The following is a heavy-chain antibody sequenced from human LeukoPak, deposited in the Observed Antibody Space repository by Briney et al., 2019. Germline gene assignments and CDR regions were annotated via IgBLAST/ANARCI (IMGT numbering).Heavy chain of an antibody. CDR1: GGSISSCDYN. Sequence: SETLSLTCTVSGGSISSCDYNWSRIRPPPGKGLEGIGHINHSGNTYYYLTLRSRVSISVDTSKHQCSLKLNSVTVADTAVYYCASIVVVAAAIDYWGEGPLATV. CDR2: INHSGNT. CDR3: ASIVVVAAAIDY. V-gene: IGHV4-30-4*01. D-gene: IGHD2-2*01. J-gene: IGHJ4*02.